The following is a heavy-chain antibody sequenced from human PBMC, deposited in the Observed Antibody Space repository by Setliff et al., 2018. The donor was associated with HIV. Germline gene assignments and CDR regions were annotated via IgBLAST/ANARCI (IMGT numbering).Heavy chain of an antibody. V-gene: IGHV5-51*01. J-gene: IGHJ4*02. Sequence: GESLKISCRGSGYIFTSYWIAWVRQMPGKGLEWMGIIYPADSDTRYSPSFQGQVTISADKSISTAFLQWNSLRASDTAMYYCARLPGTWLQSLWERAPYYFDYWGPGTLVTVSS. CDR2: IYPADSDT. D-gene: IGHD5-12*01. CDR3: ARLPGTWLQSLWERAPYYFDY. CDR1: GYIFTSYW.